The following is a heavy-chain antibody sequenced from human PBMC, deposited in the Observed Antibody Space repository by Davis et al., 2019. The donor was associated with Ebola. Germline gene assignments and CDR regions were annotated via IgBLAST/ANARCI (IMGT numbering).Heavy chain of an antibody. D-gene: IGHD6-13*01. CDR1: GFTFGDYA. CDR3: TRDLKQPPPSYYYGMDV. Sequence: GESLKISCATSGFTFGDYAMNWVRQAPGKGLEWVGFIRSKAYGGKTQYAASLRGRVTISRDDSKSIAYLQVESLKTEETAVYYCTRDLKQPPPSYYYGMDVWGQGTTVTVSS. CDR2: IRSKAYGGKT. J-gene: IGHJ6*02. V-gene: IGHV3-49*04.